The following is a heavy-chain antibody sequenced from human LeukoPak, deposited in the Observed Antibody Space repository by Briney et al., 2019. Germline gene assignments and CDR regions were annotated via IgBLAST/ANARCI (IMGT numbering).Heavy chain of an antibody. CDR2: IKQDGTEK. Sequence: GGSLRLSCAASGFTFTTYWMSWVRQAPGKGLEWVANIKQDGTEKYYMDSVKGRFTISRDNAKNSLDLQMNSLRAEDTAVYYCARSTGDCSGGTCYSDFDCWGQGTLVTVSS. CDR1: GFTFTTYW. D-gene: IGHD2-15*01. J-gene: IGHJ4*02. CDR3: ARSTGDCSGGTCYSDFDC. V-gene: IGHV3-7*01.